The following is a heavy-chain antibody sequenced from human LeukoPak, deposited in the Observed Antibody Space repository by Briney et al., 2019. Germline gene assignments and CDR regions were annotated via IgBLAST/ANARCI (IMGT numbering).Heavy chain of an antibody. V-gene: IGHV4-59*08. Sequence: SSETLSLTCTVSGGSISSYYWSWIRQPPGKGLEWIGYIYYSGSTNYNPSLKSRVTISVDTSKNQFSLKLSSVTAADTAVYYCATTSTAVAGIVAFDIWGQGTMVTVSS. CDR1: GGSISSYY. CDR3: ATTSTAVAGIVAFDI. J-gene: IGHJ3*02. D-gene: IGHD6-19*01. CDR2: IYYSGST.